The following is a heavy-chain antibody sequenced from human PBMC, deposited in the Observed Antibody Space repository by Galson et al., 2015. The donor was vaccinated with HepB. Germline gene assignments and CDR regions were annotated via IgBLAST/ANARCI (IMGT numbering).Heavy chain of an antibody. Sequence: SLRLSCAASGFTFSSYSMNWVRQAPGKGLEWVSSISSSSSYIYYADSVKGRFTISRDNAKNSLYLQMNSLRAEDTAVYYCAREGISWEPPARYFDYWAREPWSPSPQ. J-gene: IGHJ4*02. D-gene: IGHD1-26*01. CDR1: GFTFSSYS. CDR2: ISSSSSYI. CDR3: AREGISWEPPARYFDY. V-gene: IGHV3-21*01.